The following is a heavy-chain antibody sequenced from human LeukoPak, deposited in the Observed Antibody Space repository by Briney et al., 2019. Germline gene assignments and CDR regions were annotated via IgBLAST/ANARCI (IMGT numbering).Heavy chain of an antibody. Sequence: SVKVSCKASGGTFSSYAISWVRQAPGQGLEWMGGIIPIFGTANYAQKFQGRVTITADESPSTAYMELSSLRSDDTAVYYCARRQGTTLNFDYWGQGTLVTVSS. J-gene: IGHJ4*02. CDR3: ARRQGTTLNFDY. V-gene: IGHV1-69*13. CDR2: IIPIFGTA. D-gene: IGHD1-1*01. CDR1: GGTFSSYA.